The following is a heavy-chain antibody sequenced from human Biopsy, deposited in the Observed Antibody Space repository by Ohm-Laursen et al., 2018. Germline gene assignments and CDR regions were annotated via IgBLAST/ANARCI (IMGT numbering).Heavy chain of an antibody. CDR2: ISGNSDII. CDR1: GFTFSSYA. J-gene: IGHJ4*02. D-gene: IGHD4-17*01. Sequence: SLRLSYAAPGFTFSSYAMTWFRQAPGKGLEWVSTISGNSDIIYDTDSVKGRFTISRDNSKNTLYLQMNSLRADDTAVYYCALAAAQTVTHFDYWGQGTLVTVSS. V-gene: IGHV3-23*01. CDR3: ALAAAQTVTHFDY.